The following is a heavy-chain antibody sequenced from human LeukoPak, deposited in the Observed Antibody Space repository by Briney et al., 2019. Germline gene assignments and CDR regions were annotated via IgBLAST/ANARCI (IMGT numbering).Heavy chain of an antibody. CDR2: IYYSGST. CDR1: GGSISTYY. J-gene: IGHJ4*02. CDR3: ARGGGGTAYFTY. D-gene: IGHD2-21*02. Sequence: LETLSLTCTVSGGSISTYYCNWIRQPPGKGLEWIRHIYYSGSTKYNPSLKSRITISVDTSKNQFSLNLSSVTAADTGVYYCARGGGGTAYFTYWGQGTLVTVS. V-gene: IGHV4-59*01.